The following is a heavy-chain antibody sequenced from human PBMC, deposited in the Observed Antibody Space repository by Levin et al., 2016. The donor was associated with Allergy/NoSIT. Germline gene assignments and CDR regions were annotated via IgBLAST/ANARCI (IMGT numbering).Heavy chain of an antibody. CDR1: GYTFTGYY. J-gene: IGHJ4*02. V-gene: IGHV1-2*02. D-gene: IGHD3-22*01. Sequence: ASVKVSCKASGYTFTGYYMHWVRQAPGQGLEWVGWINPDSGDTHYAQTFQGRVTMTRDTSISTAYMELSRLRSDDTAVYYCARAHLGTRLSSGRPPPHYWGQGTLVTVSS. CDR2: INPDSGDT. CDR3: ARAHLGTRLSSGRPPPHY.